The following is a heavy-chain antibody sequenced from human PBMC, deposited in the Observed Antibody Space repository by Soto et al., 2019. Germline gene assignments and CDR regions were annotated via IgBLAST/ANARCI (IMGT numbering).Heavy chain of an antibody. V-gene: IGHV4-59*01. CDR2: IYYSGST. D-gene: IGHD3-16*01. J-gene: IGHJ4*02. Sequence: PSQTLSLTCTVSGGSISSYYWSWIRQPPGKGLEWIGYIYYSGSTNYNPPLKSRVTISVDTSKNQFSLKLSSVTAADTAVYYCARGGGWGSPREDLDYWGQGTLVTGSS. CDR3: ARGGGWGSPREDLDY. CDR1: GGSISSYY.